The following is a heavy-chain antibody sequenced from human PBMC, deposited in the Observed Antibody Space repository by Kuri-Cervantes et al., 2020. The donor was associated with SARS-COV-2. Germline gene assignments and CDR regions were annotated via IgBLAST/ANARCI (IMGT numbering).Heavy chain of an antibody. V-gene: IGHV1-2*02. J-gene: IGHJ6*03. D-gene: IGHD6-13*01. CDR1: GYTFTGYY. CDR2: INPNSGGT. CDR3: ARDYQLGIGMGYYYYYMDV. Sequence: ASVKISCKASGYTFTGYYMHWVRQAPGQGLEWMGWINPNSGGTNYAQKFQGRVTMTRDTSISTAYMELSRLRSDDTTVDYCARDYQLGIGMGYYYYYMDVWGKGTTVTVSS.